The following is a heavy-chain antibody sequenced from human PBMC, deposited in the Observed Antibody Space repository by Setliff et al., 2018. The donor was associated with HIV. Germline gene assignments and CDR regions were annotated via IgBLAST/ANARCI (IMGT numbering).Heavy chain of an antibody. CDR3: ASGHEWLRN. V-gene: IGHV4-59*12. CDR2: ISYSGGT. D-gene: IGHD5-12*01. Sequence: PSETLSLTCTVSGDSIRNDYWTWIRQSPEKGLEWIAYISYSGGTNHNPSLMGRVTMSLAVSKNQISLRLRSVVAADTAVYYCASGHEWLRNWGQGTLVTVSS. CDR1: GDSIRNDY. J-gene: IGHJ4*02.